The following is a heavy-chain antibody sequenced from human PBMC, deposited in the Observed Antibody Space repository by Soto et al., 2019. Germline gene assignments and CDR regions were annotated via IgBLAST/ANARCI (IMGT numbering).Heavy chain of an antibody. CDR3: GHRGGATVGLYYFDY. Sequence: GSGPTLVNPTQTLTLTCTFSGFSLSTTGVGVSWIRQPPGKALEWLALIYWHDDKRYSPSLKSRLTITKDTSKNQVVLTMTNMDPVDNATYYCGHRGGATVGLYYFDYWGQGALVTVSS. D-gene: IGHD3-16*01. CDR1: GFSLSTTGVG. CDR2: IYWHDDK. V-gene: IGHV2-5*01. J-gene: IGHJ4*02.